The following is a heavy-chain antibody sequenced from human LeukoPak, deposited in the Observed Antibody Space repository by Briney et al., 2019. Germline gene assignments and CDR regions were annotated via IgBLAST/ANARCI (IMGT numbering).Heavy chain of an antibody. J-gene: IGHJ3*02. Sequence: GASVKVSCKASGGTFSSYAISWVRQAPGQGLEWMGGIIPIFGTANYAQKFQGRVTITTDESTSTAYMELSSLRSEDTAVYYCARRPSPPDAFDMWGQGTMVTVSS. CDR3: ARRPSPPDAFDM. CDR2: IIPIFGTA. V-gene: IGHV1-69*05. CDR1: GGTFSSYA.